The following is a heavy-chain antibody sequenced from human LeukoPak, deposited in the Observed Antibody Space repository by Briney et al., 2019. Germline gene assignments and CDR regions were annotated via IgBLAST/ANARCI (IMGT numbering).Heavy chain of an antibody. D-gene: IGHD3-22*01. Sequence: PGGSLRLSCAASGFTVSSNYMSWVRQAPGKGLEWVSVIYSGGSTYYADSVKGRFTISRDNSKNTLYLQMNSLRAEDTAVYYCAKASSGYYPCFDYWGQGTLVTVSS. CDR1: GFTVSSNY. CDR2: IYSGGST. J-gene: IGHJ4*02. CDR3: AKASSGYYPCFDY. V-gene: IGHV3-53*01.